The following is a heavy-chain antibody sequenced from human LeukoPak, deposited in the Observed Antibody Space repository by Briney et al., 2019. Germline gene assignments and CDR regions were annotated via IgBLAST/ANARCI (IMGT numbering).Heavy chain of an antibody. CDR1: GYTFTSYD. CDR2: MNPNSGNT. Sequence: ASVKVSCKASGYTFTSYDINWVRQATGQGLEWMGWMNPNSGNTGYAQKFQGRVTMTRNTSISTAYMELSRLRSDDTAVYYCAAGESADAFDIWGQGTMVTVSS. CDR3: AAGESADAFDI. J-gene: IGHJ3*02. V-gene: IGHV1-8*01.